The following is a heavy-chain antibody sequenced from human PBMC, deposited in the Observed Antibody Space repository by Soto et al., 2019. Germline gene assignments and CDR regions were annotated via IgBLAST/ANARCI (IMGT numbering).Heavy chain of an antibody. J-gene: IGHJ4*02. CDR3: SKGNGPSRPYYFDY. D-gene: IGHD3-16*01. V-gene: IGHV3-23*01. CDR2: ITGSGGDT. Sequence: EVQLLESGGDLVQPGGSLRLSCAASGFTFSSYAMSWVRQAPGKGLEWVSAITGSGGDTFYADSVKGRFTLSRDNSKSTLYSGMDSLRAEDTAVYYCSKGNGPSRPYYFDYWGQGTLVSVSS. CDR1: GFTFSSYA.